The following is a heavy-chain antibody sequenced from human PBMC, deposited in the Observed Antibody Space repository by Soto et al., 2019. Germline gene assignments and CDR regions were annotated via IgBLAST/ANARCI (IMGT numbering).Heavy chain of an antibody. V-gene: IGHV1-69*01. Sequence: QVQLVQSGAEVKKPGSSVKVSCKTSGVSFNNNGIGWVRQAPGHGLEWMGGVSPPFRTSNYARKFQGRISITADASTGTVNMELSSLTSDDTAQYYCAIVLYYGSGSYSLYGMDVWGQGTTVTVSS. CDR1: GVSFNNNG. CDR2: VSPPFRTS. D-gene: IGHD3-10*01. J-gene: IGHJ6*02. CDR3: AIVLYYGSGSYSLYGMDV.